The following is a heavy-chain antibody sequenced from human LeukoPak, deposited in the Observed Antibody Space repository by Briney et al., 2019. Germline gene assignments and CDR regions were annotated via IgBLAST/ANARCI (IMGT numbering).Heavy chain of an antibody. CDR2: ISSSNRYI. CDR1: GFTFSSYS. CDR3: ARDGRRLRYFDSPSSYGMDV. J-gene: IGHJ6*02. V-gene: IGHV3-21*01. D-gene: IGHD3-9*01. Sequence: GGSLRFSCAASGFTFSSYSMNWVRPGPGQGLEWVSSISSSNRYIYYADSVKGRFTISRDNAKNSLYLQMNSLRAEDTAVYYCARDGRRLRYFDSPSSYGMDVWGQGTTVTVSS.